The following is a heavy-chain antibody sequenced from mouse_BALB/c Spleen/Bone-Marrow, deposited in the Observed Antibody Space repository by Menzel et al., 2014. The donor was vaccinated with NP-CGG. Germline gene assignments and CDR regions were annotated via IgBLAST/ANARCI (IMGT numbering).Heavy chain of an antibody. CDR3: ARDVGYGNYFVY. J-gene: IGHJ3*01. D-gene: IGHD2-10*02. Sequence: DVQLQESGGGLVQPGDSLRLSCATSGFTSSDFYMEWVRQPPGKRLEWIAASRNKAKHYTTEYSASVKGRFIVSRDTSQSILYLQMNALRAEDTAIYYCARDVGYGNYFVYWGQGTLVTVSA. CDR1: GFTSSDFY. V-gene: IGHV7-1*02. CDR2: SRNKAKHYTT.